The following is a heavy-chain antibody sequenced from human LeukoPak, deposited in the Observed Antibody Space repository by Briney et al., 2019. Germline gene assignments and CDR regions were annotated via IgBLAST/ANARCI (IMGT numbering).Heavy chain of an antibody. Sequence: PSEPLSLTCAVYGVSFSVYYWNWIPQPPGKGLEWIGEINHSGSNNYNPSLKSRVTMSVDTFKNQFSLTLSSVTAADTAVYYCARVQDFETRGYYLGYWGHGTLVTVSS. CDR1: GVSFSVYY. CDR3: ARVQDFETRGYYLGY. D-gene: IGHD3-22*01. J-gene: IGHJ4*01. V-gene: IGHV4-34*01. CDR2: INHSGSN.